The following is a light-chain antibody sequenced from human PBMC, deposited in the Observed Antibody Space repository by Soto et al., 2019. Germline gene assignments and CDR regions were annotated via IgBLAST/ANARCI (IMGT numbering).Light chain of an antibody. V-gene: IGKV3-20*01. J-gene: IGKJ1*01. CDR1: QSVTSTY. Sequence: DTVLTQSPGTLSLSPGERATLSCRASQSVTSTYLAWYQHRPGQAPRLLIYGASTRATGIPDRFSGSGSGTDFTLTISRLEPEDFAGYYCQQYDYPPWTVGHGTKVEIK. CDR3: QQYDYPPWT. CDR2: GAS.